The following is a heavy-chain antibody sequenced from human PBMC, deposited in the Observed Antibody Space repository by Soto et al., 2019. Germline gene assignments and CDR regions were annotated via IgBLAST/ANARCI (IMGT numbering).Heavy chain of an antibody. Sequence: GGSLRLSCAASGFTFSSYSMNWVRQAPGKGLEWVSSISSSSSYIYYADSVKGRFTISRDNAKNSLYLQMNSLRAEDTAVYYCARPGVTDPYYYYYYGMDVWGQGTTVTVSS. CDR2: ISSSSSYI. J-gene: IGHJ6*02. CDR1: GFTFSSYS. D-gene: IGHD2-21*02. CDR3: ARPGVTDPYYYYYYGMDV. V-gene: IGHV3-21*01.